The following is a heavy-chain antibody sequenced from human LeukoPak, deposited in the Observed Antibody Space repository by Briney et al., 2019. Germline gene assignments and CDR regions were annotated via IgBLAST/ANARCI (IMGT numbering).Heavy chain of an antibody. CDR2: IKQDGSEK. D-gene: IGHD3-10*01. J-gene: IGHJ4*02. Sequence: GSLRLSCAASGFTFSSYWMSWVRQAPGKGLEWVANIKQDGSEKYYVDSVKGRFTISRDNAKNSLYLQMNSLRAEDTAVYYCARAFRGWAYYYGSGSSSTYYFDYWGQGTLVTVSS. V-gene: IGHV3-7*01. CDR3: ARAFRGWAYYYGSGSSSTYYFDY. CDR1: GFTFSSYW.